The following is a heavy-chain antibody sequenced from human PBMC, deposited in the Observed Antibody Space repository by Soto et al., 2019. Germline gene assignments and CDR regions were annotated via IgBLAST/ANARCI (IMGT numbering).Heavy chain of an antibody. CDR2: ISVSGDT. Sequence: EVHLLESGGGLVQPGGSLRLSCAASGFTFSTSAMSWVRQAPGKGLEWVSVISVSGDTYNTDSVKGRFTISRDNFKNALYLQMNSLTADDTAVYYCAKNGGDYADYGDLDYWGQGTLVTVSS. D-gene: IGHD4-17*01. V-gene: IGHV3-23*01. CDR3: AKNGGDYADYGDLDY. J-gene: IGHJ4*02. CDR1: GFTFSTSA.